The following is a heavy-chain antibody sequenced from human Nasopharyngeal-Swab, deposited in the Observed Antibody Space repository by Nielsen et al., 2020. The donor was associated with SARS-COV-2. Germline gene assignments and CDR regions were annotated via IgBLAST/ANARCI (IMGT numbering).Heavy chain of an antibody. CDR1: GDTFNNYV. CDR3: ARVREDWNYGDY. V-gene: IGHV1-69*04. J-gene: IGHJ4*02. Sequence: SVKVSCKASGDTFNNYVFSWVRQAPGQGLEWMGRIIPMLGIANYAQKFQGRVTMTTDTSTSTAYMELRSLRSDDTALYYCARVREDWNYGDYWGQGTLVTVSS. CDR2: IIPMLGIA. D-gene: IGHD1-7*01.